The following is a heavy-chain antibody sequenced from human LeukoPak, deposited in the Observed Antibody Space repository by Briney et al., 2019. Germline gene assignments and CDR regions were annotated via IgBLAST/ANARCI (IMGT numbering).Heavy chain of an antibody. V-gene: IGHV3-23*01. D-gene: IGHD5-18*01. CDR3: AKGRYTYGLLDY. Sequence: PGGSLRLSCVVSGFTVSNNYIKWVRQAPGKGPTWVSTINSSGGSTYYADSVKGRFTISRDNSKNTLFLQMNTLRAEDTAIYYCAKGRYTYGLLDYWGQGTLVTVSS. J-gene: IGHJ4*02. CDR1: GFTVSNNY. CDR2: INSSGGST.